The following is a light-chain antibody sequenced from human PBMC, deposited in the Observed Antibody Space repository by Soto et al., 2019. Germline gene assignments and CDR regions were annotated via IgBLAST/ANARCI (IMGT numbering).Light chain of an antibody. CDR3: QQDYNSIS. V-gene: IGKV3D-7*01. Sequence: EIVMTQSPATLSLSPGERATLSCRASQSISSGYLSWYQQTPGQAPRLLIYGASTRATGIPARFSGSGSGTDFTLTISSLQPEDFALYYCQQDYNSISFGGGTTVEI. CDR1: QSISSGY. CDR2: GAS. J-gene: IGKJ4*01.